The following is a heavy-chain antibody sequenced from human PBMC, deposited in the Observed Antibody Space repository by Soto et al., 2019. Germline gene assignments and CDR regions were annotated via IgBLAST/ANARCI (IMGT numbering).Heavy chain of an antibody. Sequence: ASVKVSCKASGYTFTSYHMHWVRQAPGQGLEWMGIINPSGGSTSYAQKFQGRVTMTRDTSTSTVYVELSSLRSEDTAVYYCARVHCSGGSCYGIDYWGQGTLVTVS. CDR1: GYTFTSYH. CDR2: INPSGGST. V-gene: IGHV1-46*01. J-gene: IGHJ4*02. D-gene: IGHD2-15*01. CDR3: ARVHCSGGSCYGIDY.